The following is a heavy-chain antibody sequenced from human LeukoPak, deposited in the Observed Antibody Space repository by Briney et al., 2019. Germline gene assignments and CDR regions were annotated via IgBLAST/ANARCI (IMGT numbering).Heavy chain of an antibody. CDR1: GFTFSDHY. J-gene: IGHJ4*02. V-gene: IGHV3-72*01. Sequence: GGSLRLSCAASGFTFSDHYMDWVRQAPGKGLEWVGRIRKKANNYITEYGASVKGRFTISRDDSKNSLYLQMNSLKTEDTAVYYCARTGGWYFDYWGQGTLVTVSS. CDR3: ARTGGWYFDY. D-gene: IGHD6-19*01. CDR2: IRKKANNYIT.